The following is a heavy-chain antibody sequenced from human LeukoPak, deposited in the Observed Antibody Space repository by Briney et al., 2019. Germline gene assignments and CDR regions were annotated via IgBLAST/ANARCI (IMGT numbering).Heavy chain of an antibody. Sequence: GGSLRLSCAASGFTFSNAWMSWVRQAPGKGLEWVGRIKSKTDGGTTDYTAPVKGRFTISRDDSKNTPYLQMNSLKTEDTAVYYCTTMYCGGDCLVPYYMDVWGKGTTVTVSS. CDR3: TTMYCGGDCLVPYYMDV. J-gene: IGHJ6*03. D-gene: IGHD2-21*01. CDR2: IKSKTDGGTT. V-gene: IGHV3-15*01. CDR1: GFTFSNAW.